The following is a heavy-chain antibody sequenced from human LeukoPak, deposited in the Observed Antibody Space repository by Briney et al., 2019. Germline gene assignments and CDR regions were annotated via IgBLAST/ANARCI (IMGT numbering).Heavy chain of an antibody. Sequence: SETLSLTCAVYGDSFSGYLWTWLRQSPGKGVEWVGDVNHVGDTNLNPSLRGRVAIPVDTAKNQFSLRVTSVTGADTGLYFCARGRRVSGVRRINWARRENYYYYYIDVWGKGTTVIVS. J-gene: IGHJ6*03. D-gene: IGHD5-24*01. V-gene: IGHV4-34*01. CDR1: GDSFSGYL. CDR2: VNHVGDT. CDR3: ARGRRVSGVRRINWARRENYYYYYIDV.